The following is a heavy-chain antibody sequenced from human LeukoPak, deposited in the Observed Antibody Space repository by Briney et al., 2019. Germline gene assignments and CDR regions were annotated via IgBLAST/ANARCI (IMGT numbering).Heavy chain of an antibody. J-gene: IGHJ4*02. CDR1: GFTFSDYY. CDR3: ARDRSLDGYYYDSSGYLLDY. V-gene: IGHV3-11*01. Sequence: GGSLRLSCAASGFTFSDYYMSWIRQAPGKGLEWVSYISSSGSTIYYADSVKGRFTISRDNAKNSLYLQMNSLRAEDTAVYYCARDRSLDGYYYDSSGYLLDYWGQGTLVTVSS. CDR2: ISSSGSTI. D-gene: IGHD3-22*01.